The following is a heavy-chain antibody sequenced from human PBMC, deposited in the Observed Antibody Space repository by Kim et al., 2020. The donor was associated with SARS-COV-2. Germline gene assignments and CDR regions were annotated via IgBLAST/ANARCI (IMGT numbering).Heavy chain of an antibody. D-gene: IGHD3-22*01. CDR3: AKDRFYYVSSGYYYVGYYFDY. Sequence: GGSLRLSCAASGFTFSSYAMSWVRQAPGKGLEWVSAISGSGGSTYYADLVKGRFTISRDTSKNTSYLLMNSLRAEDTAVYYCAKDRFYYVSSGYYYVGYYFDYWGQGTLVTVSS. CDR1: GFTFSSYA. CDR2: ISGSGGST. V-gene: IGHV3-23*01. J-gene: IGHJ4*02.